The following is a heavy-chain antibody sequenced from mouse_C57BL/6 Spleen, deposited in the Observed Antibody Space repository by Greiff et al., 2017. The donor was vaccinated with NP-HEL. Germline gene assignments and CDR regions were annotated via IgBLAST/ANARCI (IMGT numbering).Heavy chain of an antibody. CDR2: IHPNSGST. D-gene: IGHD1-1*01. CDR3: ARSPYDYYYAMDY. Sequence: VKLQQPGAELVKPGASVKLSCKASGYTFTSYWMHWVKQRPGQGLEWIGMIHPNSGSTNYNEKFKSKATLTVDKSSSTAYMQLSSLTSEDSAVYYCARSPYDYYYAMDYWGQGTSVTVSS. V-gene: IGHV1-64*01. CDR1: GYTFTSYW. J-gene: IGHJ4*01.